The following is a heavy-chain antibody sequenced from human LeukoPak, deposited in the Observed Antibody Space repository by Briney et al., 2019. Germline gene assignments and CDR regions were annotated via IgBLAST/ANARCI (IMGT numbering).Heavy chain of an antibody. CDR3: ARDAYYYDSSGYYYAEYFQH. J-gene: IGHJ1*01. D-gene: IGHD3-22*01. CDR2: IYTSGST. CDR1: GGSISSGSYY. Sequence: PSETLSLTCTVSGGSISSGSYYWSWIRQPAGKGLEWIGRIYTSGSTNYNPSLKSRVTISVDTSKNQFSLKLSSVTAADTAVYYCARDAYYYDSSGYYYAEYFQHWGQGTLVTVSS. V-gene: IGHV4-61*02.